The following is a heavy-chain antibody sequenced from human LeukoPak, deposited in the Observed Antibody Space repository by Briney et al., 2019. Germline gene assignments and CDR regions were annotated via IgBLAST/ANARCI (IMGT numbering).Heavy chain of an antibody. V-gene: IGHV4-34*01. CDR3: ARAMVRGVISNFDY. CDR2: INHSGST. CDR1: GGSFSGYY. Sequence: SETLSLTCAVYGGSFSGYYWSWIRQPPGKGLEWLGEINHSGSTNYNPSLKSRVTISVDTSKNQFSLKLSSVTAADTAVYYCARAMVRGVISNFDYWGQGTLVTVSS. D-gene: IGHD3-10*01. J-gene: IGHJ4*02.